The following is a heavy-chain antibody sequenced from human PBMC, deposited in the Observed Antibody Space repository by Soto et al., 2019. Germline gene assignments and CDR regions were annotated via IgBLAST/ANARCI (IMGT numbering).Heavy chain of an antibody. CDR3: AHLSATETFDY. J-gene: IGHJ4*02. Sequence: QITLKESGPTLVKPTQTLTLTCTFSGFSLSTSGVGVGWIRQPPGKALEWLALIYWDDDKRYSPSLKSRLTXTXXTSKNQVVLTMTNMDPVDTATYYCAHLSATETFDYWGQGTLVTVSS. CDR2: IYWDDDK. V-gene: IGHV2-5*02. CDR1: GFSLSTSGVG.